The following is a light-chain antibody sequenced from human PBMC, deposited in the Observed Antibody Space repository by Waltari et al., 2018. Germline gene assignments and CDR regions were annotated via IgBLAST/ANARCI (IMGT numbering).Light chain of an antibody. CDR2: DDS. Sequence: SYVVTQPPSGSVAPGQTATITCEGDNIERNSVHWYQQKAGQAPVLVVYDDSDRPPGIPARLSGSNSGNTATLTIRRVEAGDEADYYCQLWDSRSNHLVFGGGTKLTVL. J-gene: IGLJ3*02. CDR1: NIERNS. V-gene: IGLV3-21*02. CDR3: QLWDSRSNHLV.